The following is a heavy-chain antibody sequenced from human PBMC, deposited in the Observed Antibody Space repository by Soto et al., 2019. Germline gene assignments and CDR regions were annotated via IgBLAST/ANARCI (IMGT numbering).Heavy chain of an antibody. D-gene: IGHD1-26*01. CDR2: VYHNGNT. Sequence: QVQLQESGTGLVEPSWTLSRTCNVYDGSINNGDWCSWVRQPPGKGLEWIGEVYHNGNTNYNASLKSRVTVSVDKSRNQFSLRLTSVTPADTAAYYCATRGIVGPIYWGQGTLVTVSS. CDR1: DGSINNGDW. CDR3: ATRGIVGPIY. V-gene: IGHV4-4*02. J-gene: IGHJ4*02.